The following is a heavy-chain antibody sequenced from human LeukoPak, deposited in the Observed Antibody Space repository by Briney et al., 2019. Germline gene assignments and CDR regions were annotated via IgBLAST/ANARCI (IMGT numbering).Heavy chain of an antibody. J-gene: IGHJ4*02. CDR2: IYYSGST. Sequence: SETLSLTCTVSGGSISSYYWSWIRQPPGKGLGWIGYIYYSGSTNYNPSLKSRVTISVDTSKNQFSLKLSSVTAADTAVYYCARSSFGWFGEPTIIDYWGQGTLVTVSS. V-gene: IGHV4-59*01. CDR3: ARSSFGWFGEPTIIDY. D-gene: IGHD3-10*01. CDR1: GGSISSYY.